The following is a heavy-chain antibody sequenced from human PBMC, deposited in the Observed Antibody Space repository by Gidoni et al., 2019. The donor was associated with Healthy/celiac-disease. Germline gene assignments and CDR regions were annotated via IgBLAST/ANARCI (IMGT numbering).Heavy chain of an antibody. CDR1: GGSISSSSYY. D-gene: IGHD5-12*01. CDR3: ARGRGYSGYEFDY. Sequence: QLQLQESGPGLVKPSETLSLTCTVSGGSISSSSYYWGWIRQPPGKGLEWIGSIYYSGSTYYNPSLKSRVTISVDTSKNQFSLKLSSVTAADTAVYYCARGRGYSGYEFDYWGQGTLVTVSS. V-gene: IGHV4-39*01. CDR2: IYYSGST. J-gene: IGHJ4*02.